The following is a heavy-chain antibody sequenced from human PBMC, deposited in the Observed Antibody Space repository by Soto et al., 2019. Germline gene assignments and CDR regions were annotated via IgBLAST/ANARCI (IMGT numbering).Heavy chain of an antibody. CDR3: ARAIVVTIGGMDV. V-gene: IGHV6-1*01. CDR2: AYYRSRWIY. CDR1: GDSVSNNGAT. D-gene: IGHD5-12*01. Sequence: SQTLSLTCAISGDSVSNNGATWNWIRQSPSRGLEWLGRAYYRSRWIYDYAMSVKSRISINPDTSRNQFSLRLTSVTAADTAVYYCARAIVVTIGGMDVWGQGTTVTVSS. J-gene: IGHJ6*02.